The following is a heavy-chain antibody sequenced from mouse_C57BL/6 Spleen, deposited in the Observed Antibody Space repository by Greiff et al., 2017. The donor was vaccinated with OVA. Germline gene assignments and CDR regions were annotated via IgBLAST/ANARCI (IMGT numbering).Heavy chain of an antibody. D-gene: IGHD2-4*01. CDR3: ATSYYDYGDFDY. Sequence: QVHVKQPGPELVKPGASVKLSCKASGYAFSSSWMHWVKQRPGQGLEWIGRIYPGDGDTNYNGKFKGKATLTADKSSSTAYMQLSSLTSEDSAVYFCATSYYDYGDFDYWGQGTTLTVSS. J-gene: IGHJ2*01. CDR2: IYPGDGDT. CDR1: GYAFSSSW. V-gene: IGHV1-82*01.